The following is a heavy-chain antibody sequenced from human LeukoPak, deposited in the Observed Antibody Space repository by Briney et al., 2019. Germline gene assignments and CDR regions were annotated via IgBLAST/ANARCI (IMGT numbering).Heavy chain of an antibody. Sequence: GGSLRLSCAASGFTFSSYGMHWVRQAPGKGLEWVAVIRYDGSNKYYADSVKGRFTISRDNSKNTLYLQMNSLRAEDTAVYYCARDLLLEWLLFDYYYYGMDVWGQGTTVTVSS. V-gene: IGHV3-33*01. CDR3: ARDLLLEWLLFDYYYYGMDV. D-gene: IGHD3-3*01. CDR2: IRYDGSNK. CDR1: GFTFSSYG. J-gene: IGHJ6*02.